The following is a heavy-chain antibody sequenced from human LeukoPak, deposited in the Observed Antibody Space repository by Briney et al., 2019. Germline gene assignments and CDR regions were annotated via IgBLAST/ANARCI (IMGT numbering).Heavy chain of an antibody. CDR1: GYTFTSYD. V-gene: IGHV1-8*01. D-gene: IGHD3-22*01. Sequence: VASVKVSCKASGYTFTSYDVNWVRQATGQGLEWLGWMNPSSGNTGYAQKFQGRVTMTRDTSISTAYMELSSLRSEDTAVYYCARVAYYYDSAGLYLNYYYGMDVWGHGTTVTVSS. J-gene: IGHJ6*02. CDR2: MNPSSGNT. CDR3: ARVAYYYDSAGLYLNYYYGMDV.